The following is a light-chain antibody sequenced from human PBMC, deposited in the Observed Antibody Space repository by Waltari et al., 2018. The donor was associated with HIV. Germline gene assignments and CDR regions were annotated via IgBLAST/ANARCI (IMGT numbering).Light chain of an antibody. CDR1: QSILYSSNNKNF. V-gene: IGKV4-1*01. Sequence: DIVMTQSPDSLAVSLDERATINCKSSQSILYSSNNKNFLAWYQQKPGQPPKLLIYWASTRESGVPDRFSGSGSETDFTLTISSLQAEDVAVYYCQQCYTTPLTFGQGTKLEIK. CDR2: WAS. J-gene: IGKJ2*01. CDR3: QQCYTTPLT.